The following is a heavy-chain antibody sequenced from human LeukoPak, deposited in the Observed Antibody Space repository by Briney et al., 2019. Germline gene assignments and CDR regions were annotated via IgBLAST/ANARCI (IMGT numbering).Heavy chain of an antibody. J-gene: IGHJ4*02. CDR3: ARGGNTPDY. Sequence: GGSLRLSCAASGFTFDDYAMHWVRQAPGKGLEWVSLISWDGGSTYYAGSVKGRFTISRDNAKNSLYLQMNSLRAEDTAVYYCARGGNTPDYWGQGILVTVSS. CDR1: GFTFDDYA. CDR2: ISWDGGST. V-gene: IGHV3-43D*03.